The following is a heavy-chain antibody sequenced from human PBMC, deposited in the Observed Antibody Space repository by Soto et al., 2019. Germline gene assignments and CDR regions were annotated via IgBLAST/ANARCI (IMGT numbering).Heavy chain of an antibody. CDR3: VKGLTPLNDGNSWTFDM. J-gene: IGHJ3*02. CDR2: VSWNSGRI. D-gene: IGHD4-4*01. V-gene: IGHV3-9*01. CDR1: GFTFDDYA. Sequence: EVQLVESGGGLVQPGRSLRLSCAASGFTFDDYAMHWVRQAPGKGLEWVSGVSWNSGRIGYADSVEGRFTITRDDDKKSVYLQMNSLRTEDTALYYCVKGLTPLNDGNSWTFDMWGQGTMVTVSS.